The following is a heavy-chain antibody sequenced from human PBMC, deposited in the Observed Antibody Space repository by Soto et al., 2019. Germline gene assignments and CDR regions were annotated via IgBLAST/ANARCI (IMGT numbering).Heavy chain of an antibody. CDR1: GRSISSGGYS. J-gene: IGHJ6*02. V-gene: IGHV4-30-2*03. D-gene: IGHD2-8*01. Sequence: TLSLTCAVTGRSISSGGYSWSWIRQPPVKGLECIGYMYYSWSSYYNPSLSRLVTISVDTSKNQVSLKLSSVTAADAALSYCAKNVSGGVYESNNYYGMDVGGQGTTATVSS. CDR2: MYYSWSS. CDR3: AKNVSGGVYESNNYYGMDV.